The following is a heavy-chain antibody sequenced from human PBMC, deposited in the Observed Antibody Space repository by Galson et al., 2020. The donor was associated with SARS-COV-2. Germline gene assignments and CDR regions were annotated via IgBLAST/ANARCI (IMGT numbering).Heavy chain of an antibody. CDR3: ARVLYGSGTWGYLYGMDV. CDR2: IFHSGST. J-gene: IGHJ6*02. D-gene: IGHD3-10*01. Sequence: ASETLSLTCAVSGYSISSGYYWGWIRQPPGEGLEWIGTIFHSGSTNYNPSLKSRLTISLDSSKNQFSLKLNSVTAADTAIYYCARVLYGSGTWGYLYGMDVWGQGTTVTVSS. CDR1: GYSISSGYY. V-gene: IGHV4-38-2*01.